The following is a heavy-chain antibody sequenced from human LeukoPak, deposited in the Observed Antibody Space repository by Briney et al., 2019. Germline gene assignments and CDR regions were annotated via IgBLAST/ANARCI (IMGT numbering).Heavy chain of an antibody. CDR2: IKQDGSEK. CDR3: ARVSLLLWFGELLSWFDP. V-gene: IGHV3-7*03. Sequence: GGSLRLSCAASGFTFSSYWMSWVRQAPGKGLEWVANIKQDGSEKYYVDSVKGRFTISRGNAKNSLYLQMNSLRAEDTAVYYCARVSLLLWFGELLSWFDPWGQGTLVTVSS. J-gene: IGHJ5*02. D-gene: IGHD3-10*01. CDR1: GFTFSSYW.